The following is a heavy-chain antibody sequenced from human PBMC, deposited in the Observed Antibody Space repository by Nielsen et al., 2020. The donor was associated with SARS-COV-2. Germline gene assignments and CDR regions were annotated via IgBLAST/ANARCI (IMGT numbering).Heavy chain of an antibody. CDR3: ARETQYSSSSYFDY. D-gene: IGHD6-6*01. V-gene: IGHV4-31*03. Sequence: LRLSCTVSGGSISSGGYYWSWIRQHPGKGLEWIGYIYYSGSTYYNPSLKSRVTISVDTSKNQFSLKLSSVTAADTAVYYCARETQYSSSSYFDYWGQGTLVTVSS. CDR1: GGSISSGGYY. CDR2: IYYSGST. J-gene: IGHJ4*02.